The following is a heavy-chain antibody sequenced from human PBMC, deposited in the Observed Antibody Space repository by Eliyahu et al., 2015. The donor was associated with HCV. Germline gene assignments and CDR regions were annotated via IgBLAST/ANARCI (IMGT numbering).Heavy chain of an antibody. Sequence: QVQLVQSGAEVKKPGASVKVSCKASGYTFXNYGISWVRQAPGQGLEWMGWISPFNGNTNYAQSLQGRVTMTTDTSTTTAYMELTSLTSDDTAVYYCARDAPPPLTGPLLPFDCWGQGTLVTVSS. V-gene: IGHV1-18*04. CDR3: ARDAPPPLTGPLLPFDC. D-gene: IGHD7-27*01. CDR2: ISPFNGNT. J-gene: IGHJ4*02. CDR1: GYTFXNYG.